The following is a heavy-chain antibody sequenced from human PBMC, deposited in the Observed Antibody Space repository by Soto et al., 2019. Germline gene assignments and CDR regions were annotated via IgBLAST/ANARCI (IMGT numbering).Heavy chain of an antibody. J-gene: IGHJ4*02. Sequence: GGSVRLSCAASGFTFSSYSMNWVRQAPGKGLEWVSSISSSSSYIYYADSVKGRFTISRDNAKNSLYLQMNSLRAEDTAVYYCAIFEPAVVPATDDYWGQGTLVTVSS. V-gene: IGHV3-21*01. D-gene: IGHD2-2*01. CDR3: AIFEPAVVPATDDY. CDR2: ISSSSSYI. CDR1: GFTFSSYS.